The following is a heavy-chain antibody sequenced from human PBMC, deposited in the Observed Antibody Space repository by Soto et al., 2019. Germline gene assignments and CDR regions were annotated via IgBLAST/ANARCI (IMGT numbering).Heavy chain of an antibody. V-gene: IGHV4-34*01. CDR3: ASCALRFCQWSPLPLFYY. D-gene: IGHD3-3*01. Sequence: QVELQQWGAGLLKPSETLSLTCAVYGGSFSGYYLSCIRQPPGKGLEWIGEINHSGSTNYNPSLKSRVTISLDTSKNQVSLKLSSVTAADTAVYYCASCALRFCQWSPLPLFYYWSQGTLVTCSA. J-gene: IGHJ4*02. CDR2: INHSGST. CDR1: GGSFSGYY.